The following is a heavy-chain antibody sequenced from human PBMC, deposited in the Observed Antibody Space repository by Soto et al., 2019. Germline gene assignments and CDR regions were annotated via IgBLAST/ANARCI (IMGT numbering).Heavy chain of an antibody. CDR3: ARHTPFPYDYGDPYYFDY. Sequence: PGESLKISCKCSGYSFTSYWIVWVRQMPGKGLEWMGIIYPGDSDIRYSPSFQGQVTISADKSISTAYLQWSSLKASDTAMYYCARHTPFPYDYGDPYYFDYWGQGTLVTVSS. CDR1: GYSFTSYW. CDR2: IYPGDSDI. D-gene: IGHD4-17*01. J-gene: IGHJ4*02. V-gene: IGHV5-51*01.